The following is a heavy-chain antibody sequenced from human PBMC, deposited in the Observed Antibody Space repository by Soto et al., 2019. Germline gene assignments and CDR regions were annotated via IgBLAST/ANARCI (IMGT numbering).Heavy chain of an antibody. J-gene: IGHJ1*01. CDR2: IYPGDSDT. D-gene: IGHD6-13*01. CDR3: ARHSGVAEDGTD. Sequence: PGESLKISCKGSGYSFTTNCIGWVLQMPGKGLEWMGVIYPGDSDTRYSPSFQGQVAISADKSINTAYLQWGSLMASDTAMYYCARHSGVAEDGTDWGQGTLVTVSS. V-gene: IGHV5-51*01. CDR1: GYSFTTNC.